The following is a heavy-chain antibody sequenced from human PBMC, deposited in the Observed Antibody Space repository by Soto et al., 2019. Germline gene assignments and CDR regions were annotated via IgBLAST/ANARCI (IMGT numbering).Heavy chain of an antibody. CDR3: ARHWRYQTNWFDP. CDR1: GGSISSSSYY. CDR2: IYYSGGT. J-gene: IGHJ5*02. D-gene: IGHD2-2*01. V-gene: IGHV4-39*01. Sequence: SETLSLTCTVSGGSISSSSYYWGWIRQPPGKGLEWIGSIYYSGGTYYNPSLKSRVTISVDTSKNQFSLKLSSVTAADTAVYYCARHWRYQTNWFDPWGQGTLVTVSS.